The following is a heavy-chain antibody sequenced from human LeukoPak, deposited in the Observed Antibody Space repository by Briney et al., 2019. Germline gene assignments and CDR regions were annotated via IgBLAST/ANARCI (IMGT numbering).Heavy chain of an antibody. J-gene: IGHJ3*02. V-gene: IGHV1-69*13. CDR1: GGTFCSYA. D-gene: IGHD6-19*01. CDR3: ARLPIAVAGTGWNDAFDI. CDR2: IIPIFGTA. Sequence: SVTVSCKASGGTFCSYAISWVRQAPGQGLEWMGGIIPIFGTANYAQKFQGRVTITADESTSTAYMELSSLRSEDTAVYYCARLPIAVAGTGWNDAFDIWGQGTMVTVSS.